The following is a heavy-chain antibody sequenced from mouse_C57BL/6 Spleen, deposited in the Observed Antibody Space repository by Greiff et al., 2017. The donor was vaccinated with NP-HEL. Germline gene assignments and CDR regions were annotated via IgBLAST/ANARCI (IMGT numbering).Heavy chain of an antibody. CDR1: GYAFSSYW. CDR3: ARAWYYPSRYFDY. Sequence: QVQLQQPGAELVKPGASVKISCKASGYAFSSYWMNWVKQRPGKGLEWIGQIYPGDGGTNYNGKFKGKATLTVDQSSSTAYMQLSSLTSEDSAVYVCARAWYYPSRYFDYWGQGTTLTVSS. J-gene: IGHJ2*01. CDR2: IYPGDGGT. V-gene: IGHV1-80*01. D-gene: IGHD1-1*01.